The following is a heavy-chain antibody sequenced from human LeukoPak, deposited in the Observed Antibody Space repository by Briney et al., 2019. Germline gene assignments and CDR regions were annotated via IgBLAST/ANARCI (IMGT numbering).Heavy chain of an antibody. J-gene: IGHJ4*02. CDR1: GYSISTGYY. CDR3: TRDRGIMLTFGGVIAKGAHY. CDR2: FYHGGST. Sequence: SETLSLTCTVSGYSISTGYYWDWIRQPPGKGLEWIGTFYHGGSTYNNPSLKSRVTISVDTSKNQFSLKLNSVTAADTALYYCTRDRGIMLTFGGVIAKGAHYWGQGTLVTVSS. D-gene: IGHD3-16*02. V-gene: IGHV4-38-2*02.